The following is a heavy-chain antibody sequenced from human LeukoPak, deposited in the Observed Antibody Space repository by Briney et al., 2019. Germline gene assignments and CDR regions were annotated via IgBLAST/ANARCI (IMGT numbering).Heavy chain of an antibody. CDR3: ARRGTRIAATEGDY. Sequence: GESLKISRKASGYSFTSYWIGWVRQMPGRGLEWVGIIYPGDSDTRYSPSFQGQVTISADKSITTAYLHWSSLKASDTAMYYCARRGTRIAATEGDYWGQGTLVTVSS. V-gene: IGHV5-51*01. CDR1: GYSFTSYW. J-gene: IGHJ4*02. CDR2: IYPGDSDT. D-gene: IGHD6-13*01.